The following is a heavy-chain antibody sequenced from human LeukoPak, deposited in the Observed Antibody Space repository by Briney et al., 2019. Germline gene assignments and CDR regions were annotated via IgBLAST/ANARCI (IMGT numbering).Heavy chain of an antibody. J-gene: IGHJ6*03. CDR1: GLTFDDYA. D-gene: IGHD5-18*01. Sequence: PGGSLRLSCAASGLTFDDYAMHWVRQAPGKGLEWVSGISWNSGSIGYADSVKGRFTISRDNAKNSLYLQMNSLRAEGTAVYYCARDPDSYGYISMDVWGKGTTVTVSS. V-gene: IGHV3-9*01. CDR2: ISWNSGSI. CDR3: ARDPDSYGYISMDV.